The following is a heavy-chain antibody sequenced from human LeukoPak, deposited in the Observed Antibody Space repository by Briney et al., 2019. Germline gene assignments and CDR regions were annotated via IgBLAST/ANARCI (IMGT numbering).Heavy chain of an antibody. CDR1: GYTFTSYY. CDR3: ARSVEMATISGEYYFDY. J-gene: IGHJ4*02. Sequence: ASVKVSCKASGYTFTSYYMHWVRQAPRQGLEWMGIINPSGGSTSYAQKFQGRVTMTRDTSTSTVYMELSSLRSEDTAVYYCARSVEMATISGEYYFDYWGQGTLVTVSS. D-gene: IGHD5-24*01. CDR2: INPSGGST. V-gene: IGHV1-46*01.